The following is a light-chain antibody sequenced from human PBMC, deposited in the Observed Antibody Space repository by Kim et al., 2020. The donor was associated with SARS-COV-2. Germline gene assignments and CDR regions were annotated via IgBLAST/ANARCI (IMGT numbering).Light chain of an antibody. V-gene: IGKV3-15*01. Sequence: EVIMTQSPATLSVSPGERATLSCRASQIVATNLAWYQQKPGQAPRLLIYGASTRATDIPGRFSGSGSGTEFTLTINSLQSEDIAVYYCQQYNNWPKTFGQGTKVDIK. CDR3: QQYNNWPKT. CDR1: QIVATN. CDR2: GAS. J-gene: IGKJ1*01.